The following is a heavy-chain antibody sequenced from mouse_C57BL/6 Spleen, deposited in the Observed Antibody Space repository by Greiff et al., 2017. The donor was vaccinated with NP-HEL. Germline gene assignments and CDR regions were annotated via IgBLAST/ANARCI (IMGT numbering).Heavy chain of an antibody. CDR3: ARAGYYGSTLDAMDY. V-gene: IGHV3-6*01. CDR1: GYSISSGYY. D-gene: IGHD1-1*01. J-gene: IGHJ4*01. Sequence: ESGPGLVKPSQSLSLTCSVTGYSISSGYYWNWIRQFPGNKLEWMGYISYDGSNNYNPSLKNRISITRDKSKNQFFLKLNSVTTEDTATYYCARAGYYGSTLDAMDYWGQGTSVTVSS. CDR2: ISYDGSN.